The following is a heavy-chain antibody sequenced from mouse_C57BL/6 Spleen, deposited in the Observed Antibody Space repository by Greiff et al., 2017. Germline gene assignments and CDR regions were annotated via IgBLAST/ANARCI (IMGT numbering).Heavy chain of an antibody. Sequence: VQLQQSGAELVRPGSSVKLSCKASGYTFTSYWMHWVKQRPIQGLEWIGNIDPSDSETHYNQKFKDKATLTVDKSSSTAYMQLSSLTSEESAVYYCVKRGTAQAFAYWGQGTLVTVSA. CDR2: IDPSDSET. CDR1: GYTFTSYW. D-gene: IGHD3-2*02. CDR3: VKRGTAQAFAY. J-gene: IGHJ3*01. V-gene: IGHV1-52*01.